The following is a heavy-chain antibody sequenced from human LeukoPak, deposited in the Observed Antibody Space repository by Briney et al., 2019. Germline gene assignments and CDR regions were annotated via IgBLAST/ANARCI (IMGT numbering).Heavy chain of an antibody. CDR1: GFTFSAHW. V-gene: IGHV3-23*01. CDR2: ISGSGGST. D-gene: IGHD1-26*01. J-gene: IGHJ4*02. CDR3: AQRLYSGSYSFDY. Sequence: PGGSLRLSCAASGFTFSAHWMSWVRQAPGKGLEWVSAISGSGGSTYYADSVKGRFTISRDNSKNTLYLQMNSLRAEDTAVYYCAQRLYSGSYSFDYWGQGTLVTVSS.